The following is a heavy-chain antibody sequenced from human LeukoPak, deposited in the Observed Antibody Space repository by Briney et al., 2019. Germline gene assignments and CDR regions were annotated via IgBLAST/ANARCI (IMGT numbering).Heavy chain of an antibody. J-gene: IGHJ4*02. Sequence: GGSLRLSCAASGFTFSSYWMSWVRQAPGKGLEWVANIKQDGSEKYYVDSVKGRFTISRDNAKNSLYLQMNSLRAEDMAVYYCARVYSGYLRLDFDYWGQGTLVTVSS. V-gene: IGHV3-7*04. CDR3: ARVYSGYLRLDFDY. CDR2: IKQDGSEK. CDR1: GFTFSSYW. D-gene: IGHD5-12*01.